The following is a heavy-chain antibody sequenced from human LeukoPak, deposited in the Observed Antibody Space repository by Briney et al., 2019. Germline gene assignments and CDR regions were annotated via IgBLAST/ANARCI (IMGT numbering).Heavy chain of an antibody. Sequence: SETLSLTCAVYGGSFSGYYWSWIRQPPGKGLEWIGEINHSGSTNYNPSLKSRVTISVDTSKNQFSLKLSSVTAADTAAYYCASYSSSWVGFDYWGQGTLVTVSS. J-gene: IGHJ4*02. CDR3: ASYSSSWVGFDY. CDR2: INHSGST. CDR1: GGSFSGYY. V-gene: IGHV4-34*01. D-gene: IGHD6-13*01.